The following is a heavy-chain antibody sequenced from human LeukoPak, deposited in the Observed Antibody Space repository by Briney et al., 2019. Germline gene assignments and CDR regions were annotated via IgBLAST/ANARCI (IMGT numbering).Heavy chain of an antibody. J-gene: IGHJ4*02. CDR3: ARGLEDYTTTTCPLLKY. D-gene: IGHD2/OR15-2a*01. V-gene: IGHV1-8*02. CDR2: MNPNSGDT. CDR1: GYTFTSYG. Sequence: GASVKVSCRASGYTFTSYGISWVRQATGQGLEWMGWMNPNSGDTGYARKFQGRVTLTRDPSISTAYMELSSLTSDDTAVYYCARGLEDYTTTTCPLLKYWGQGTLVTVSS.